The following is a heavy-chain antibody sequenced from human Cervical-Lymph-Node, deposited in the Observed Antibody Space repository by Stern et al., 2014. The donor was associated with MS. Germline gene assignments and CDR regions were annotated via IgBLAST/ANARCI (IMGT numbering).Heavy chain of an antibody. D-gene: IGHD5-18*01. J-gene: IGHJ4*02. Sequence: VQLVESGGGVVQPGRSLRLSCAASGFTFSSYGMHWVRQAPGKGLEWVAFISYDGSNKDYADSVKGRFTISRDNSKNTLYLQMNSLRIEDTAVYYCAKDIDSYGFFWGQGTLVTVSS. CDR1: GFTFSSYG. CDR3: AKDIDSYGFF. CDR2: ISYDGSNK. V-gene: IGHV3-30*18.